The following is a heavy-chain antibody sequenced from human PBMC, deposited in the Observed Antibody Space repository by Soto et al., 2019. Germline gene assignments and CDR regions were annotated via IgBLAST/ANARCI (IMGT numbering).Heavy chain of an antibody. J-gene: IGHJ4*02. CDR3: ARALYSGSYFDY. CDR1: GGSVSSGSYY. V-gene: IGHV4-61*01. Sequence: SETLSLTCTVSGGSVSSGSYYWSWIRQPPGKGLEWIGYIYYSGSTNYNPSLKSRVTISVDTSKNQFSLKLSSVTAADTAVYYCARALYSGSYFDYWGQGTLVTVS. D-gene: IGHD1-26*01. CDR2: IYYSGST.